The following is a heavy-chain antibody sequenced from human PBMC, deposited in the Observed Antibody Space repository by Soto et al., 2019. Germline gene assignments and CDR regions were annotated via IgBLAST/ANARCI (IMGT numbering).Heavy chain of an antibody. CDR3: SRGIYLKPFDL. V-gene: IGHV2-5*02. D-gene: IGHD3-10*01. CDR1: VFSLSTITMG. Sequence: QITLKESGPTLVKPTQTLTLTCTFSVFSLSTITMGVGWIRQPPGKALEWLALIYWDDDKSYSPSLRSRLTITKDTSKNQVVLTMTNMDPVETATYYCSRGIYLKPFDLRGQGTMVTVSS. CDR2: IYWDDDK. J-gene: IGHJ3*01.